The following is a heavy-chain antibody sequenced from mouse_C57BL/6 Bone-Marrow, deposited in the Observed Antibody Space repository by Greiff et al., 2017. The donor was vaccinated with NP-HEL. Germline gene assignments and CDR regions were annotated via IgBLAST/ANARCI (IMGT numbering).Heavy chain of an antibody. D-gene: IGHD2-2*01. J-gene: IGHJ3*01. CDR2: INPNYGTT. CDR3: ARERGYGRRTWFAY. CDR1: GYSFTDYN. V-gene: IGHV1-39*01. Sequence: VHVKQSGPELVKPGASVKISCKASGYSFTDYNMNWVKQSNGKSLEWIGVINPNYGTTSYNQKFKGKATLTVDQSSSTAYMQLNSLTSEDSAVYYCARERGYGRRTWFAYWGQGTLVTVSS.